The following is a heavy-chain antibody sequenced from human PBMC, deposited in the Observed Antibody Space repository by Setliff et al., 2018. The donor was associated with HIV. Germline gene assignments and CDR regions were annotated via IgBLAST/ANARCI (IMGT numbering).Heavy chain of an antibody. V-gene: IGHV4-59*01. CDR3: ARSIVGAAISAFDI. CDR2: VSYIGST. J-gene: IGHJ3*02. D-gene: IGHD1-26*01. Sequence: LSPTCTVSGFTFSSYSMNWVRQAPGKGLEWLGYVSYIGSTNYSPSLKSRVTISIDTSENQFALNLRSVTAADTAVYFCARSIVGAAISAFDIWGQGTMVTVSS. CDR1: GFTFSSYS.